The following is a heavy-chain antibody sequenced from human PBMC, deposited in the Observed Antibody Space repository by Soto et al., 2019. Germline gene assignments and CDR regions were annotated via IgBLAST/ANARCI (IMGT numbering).Heavy chain of an antibody. J-gene: IGHJ6*02. Sequence: GGSLRLSCAASGFTFSDYYMSWIRQAPGKGLEWVSYISSSSSYTNYADSVKGRFTISRDNAKNSLYLQMNSLRAEDTAVYYCAGGRGYAWDYYYGMDVWGQGTTVTVSS. CDR2: ISSSSSYT. V-gene: IGHV3-11*06. CDR3: AGGRGYAWDYYYGMDV. D-gene: IGHD3-16*01. CDR1: GFTFSDYY.